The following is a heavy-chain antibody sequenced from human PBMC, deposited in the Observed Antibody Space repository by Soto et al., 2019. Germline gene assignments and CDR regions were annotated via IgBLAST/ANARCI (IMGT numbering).Heavy chain of an antibody. CDR1: GFTFSSYG. Sequence: QVQLVESGGGVVQPGRSLRLSCVASGFTFSSYGMHWVRQAPGKGLEWVAIISYDGSNTYYADSVKGRFTISRDNSKNTLYLQMSSLTAQDTSVYHCAKEGGLSGSYYISSSYYFDYWGQGTLVTVSS. CDR2: ISYDGSNT. CDR3: AKEGGLSGSYYISSSYYFDY. J-gene: IGHJ4*02. D-gene: IGHD1-26*01. V-gene: IGHV3-30*18.